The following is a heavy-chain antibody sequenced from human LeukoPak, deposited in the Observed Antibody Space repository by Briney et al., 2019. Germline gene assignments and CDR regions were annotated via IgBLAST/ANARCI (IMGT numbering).Heavy chain of an antibody. CDR2: IIPIFGTA. V-gene: IGHV1-69*13. D-gene: IGHD3-3*01. Sequence: SVKVSCTASGGTFSSYAISWVRQAPGQGLEWMGGIIPIFGTANYAQKFQGRVTITADESTSTAYMELSSLRSEDTAVYYCARDTIFGVVRYYYYGMDVWGQGTTVTVSS. CDR1: GGTFSSYA. J-gene: IGHJ6*02. CDR3: ARDTIFGVVRYYYYGMDV.